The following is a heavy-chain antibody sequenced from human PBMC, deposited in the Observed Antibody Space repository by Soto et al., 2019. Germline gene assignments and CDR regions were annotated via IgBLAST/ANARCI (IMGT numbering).Heavy chain of an antibody. CDR2: INHSGST. CDR3: ASHGGSGYYDFWSGPDYFDY. CDR1: GGSFSGYY. Sequence: SETLSLTCAVYGGSFSGYYWSWIRQPPGKGLEWIGEINHSGSTNYNPSLKSRVTISVDTSKNQFSLKLSSVTAADTAVYYCASHGGSGYYDFWSGPDYFDYWGQGTLVTVSS. D-gene: IGHD3-3*01. J-gene: IGHJ4*02. V-gene: IGHV4-34*01.